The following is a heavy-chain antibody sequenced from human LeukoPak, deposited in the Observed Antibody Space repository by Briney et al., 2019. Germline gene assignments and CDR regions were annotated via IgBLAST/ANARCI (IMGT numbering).Heavy chain of an antibody. CDR2: MNPNSGNT. V-gene: IGHV1-8*02. D-gene: IGHD3-16*02. CDR3: ASTTGLRLGELSFYNDY. CDR1: GNTFTSYD. J-gene: IGHJ4*02. Sequence: ASVKVSCKASGNTFTSYDINWVRQATGQGLEWMGWMNPNSGNTGYAQKFQGRVTMTRNTSISTAYMELSSLRSEDTAVYYCASTTGLRLGELSFYNDYWGQGTLVTVSS.